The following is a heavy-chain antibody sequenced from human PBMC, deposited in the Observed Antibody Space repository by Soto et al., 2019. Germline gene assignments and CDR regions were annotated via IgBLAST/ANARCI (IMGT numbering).Heavy chain of an antibody. J-gene: IGHJ4*02. D-gene: IGHD1-26*01. V-gene: IGHV4-61*01. CDR1: GTSVSSNSNH. CDR3: ARRVGATAPRD. CDR2: VYYDGTT. Sequence: PSETLSLTCTVSGTSVSSNSNHWSWVRQPPRKGQEWIGYVYYDGTTNYKQSLKNRVTISLDTSKKQISMKVTSVTAEDKAVNKGARRVGATAPRDRGQGTL.